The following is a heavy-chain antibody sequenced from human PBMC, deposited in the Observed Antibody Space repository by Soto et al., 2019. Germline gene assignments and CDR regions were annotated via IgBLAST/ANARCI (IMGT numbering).Heavy chain of an antibody. J-gene: IGHJ4*02. D-gene: IGHD5-12*01. V-gene: IGHV4-39*01. CDR1: GGSISSSSYY. Sequence: QLQLQESGPGLVKSSETLSLTCTVSGGSISSSSYYWGWIRQPPGKGLEWIGSIYYSGSTYYNPSLKSRVTISVDTSKNQFSLKLSSVTAADTAVYYCARLGWVRGFYFDYWGQGTLVTVSS. CDR2: IYYSGST. CDR3: ARLGWVRGFYFDY.